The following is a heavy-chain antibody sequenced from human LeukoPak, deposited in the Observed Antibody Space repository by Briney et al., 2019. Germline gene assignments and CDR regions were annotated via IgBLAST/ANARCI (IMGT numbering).Heavy chain of an antibody. D-gene: IGHD5-24*01. J-gene: IGHJ3*01. CDR2: IGASGEST. CDR3: AKDIQLST. CDR1: GFTFSSYS. Sequence: GGSLRLSCAASGFTFSSYSMNWVRQAPGKGLEWVSLIGASGESTYYADSVKGRFTTSRDNSKNTLSLQMNSLRVEDTAMYFCAKDIQLSTWGLGTMVTVSS. V-gene: IGHV3-23*01.